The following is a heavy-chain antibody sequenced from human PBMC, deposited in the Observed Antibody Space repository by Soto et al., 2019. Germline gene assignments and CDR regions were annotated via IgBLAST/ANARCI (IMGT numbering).Heavy chain of an antibody. CDR2: VSTNGAT. CDR1: DDFISSYY. J-gene: IGHJ6*02. CDR3: ARADYEILTGSYAMDV. Sequence: PSETLSLTCTVSDDFISSYYWNWIRQPAGKGLEWIGRVSTNGATNYNPSLESRVTMSVDTSKNQFSLKLTSVTAADTAVYFCARADYEILTGSYAMDVWGQGTKVT. D-gene: IGHD3-9*01. V-gene: IGHV4-4*07.